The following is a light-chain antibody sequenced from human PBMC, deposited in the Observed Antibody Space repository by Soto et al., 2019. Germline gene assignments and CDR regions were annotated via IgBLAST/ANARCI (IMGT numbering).Light chain of an antibody. V-gene: IGKV2-28*01. CDR2: LGS. J-gene: IGKJ1*01. CDR3: MQALQSPRT. Sequence: DIVLTQSPLSLPVTPGEPASISCRSSQSLLHSNGYNYLDWYLQKPGQSPQLLIYLGSNRSSGVPDRFSGSGSGTDLTLKISRVEAEDVGAYYCMQALQSPRTFGQGTKVEFK. CDR1: QSLLHSNGYNY.